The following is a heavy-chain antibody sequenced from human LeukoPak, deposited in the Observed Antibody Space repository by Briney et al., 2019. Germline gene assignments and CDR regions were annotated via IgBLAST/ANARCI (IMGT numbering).Heavy chain of an antibody. Sequence: GGSLRLSCAASGFTFSSYAMSWLRQAPGKGLEWVSTISGSGGSTYYADSVKGRFTISRDNSKNTLYLQMNSLRAEDTAVYYCAKSYDYVPNWFDPCGQGTLVTVSS. J-gene: IGHJ5*02. CDR2: ISGSGGST. D-gene: IGHD5-12*01. CDR1: GFTFSSYA. CDR3: AKSYDYVPNWFDP. V-gene: IGHV3-23*01.